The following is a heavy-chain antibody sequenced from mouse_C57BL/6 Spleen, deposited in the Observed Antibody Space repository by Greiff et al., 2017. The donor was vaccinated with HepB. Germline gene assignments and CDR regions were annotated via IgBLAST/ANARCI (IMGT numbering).Heavy chain of an antibody. CDR3: ARCYYGSSPYYAMDY. D-gene: IGHD1-1*01. Sequence: QVQLQQPGAELVKPGASVKMSCKASGYTFTSYWITWVKQRPGQGLEWIGDIYPGSGSTNYNEKFKSKATLTVDTSSSTAYMQLSSLTSEDSAVYYCARCYYGSSPYYAMDYWGQGTSVTVSS. CDR2: IYPGSGST. V-gene: IGHV1-55*01. J-gene: IGHJ4*01. CDR1: GYTFTSYW.